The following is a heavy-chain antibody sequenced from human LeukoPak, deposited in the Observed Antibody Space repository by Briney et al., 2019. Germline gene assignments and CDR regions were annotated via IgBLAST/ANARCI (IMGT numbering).Heavy chain of an antibody. V-gene: IGHV4-34*01. CDR3: ARASGYYDSSGYHINYFDY. CDR1: GGSFSGYY. CDR2: INHSGST. Sequence: PSETLSLTCAVYGGSFSGYYWGWIRQPPGKGLEWIGEINHSGSTNYNPSLKSRVTISVDTSKNQFSLKLSSVTAADTAVYYCARASGYYDSSGYHINYFDYWGQGTLVTVSS. J-gene: IGHJ4*02. D-gene: IGHD3-22*01.